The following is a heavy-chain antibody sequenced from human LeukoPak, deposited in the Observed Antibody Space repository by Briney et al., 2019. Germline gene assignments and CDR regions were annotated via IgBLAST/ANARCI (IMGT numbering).Heavy chain of an antibody. CDR1: GYTFTGYY. CDR2: INPNSGGT. V-gene: IGHV1-2*02. CDR3: ARGDIVFSTAMAAYDY. Sequence: ASVKVSCKASGYTFTGYYMHWVRQAPGQGLEWMGWINPNSGGTNYPQKFQGRVTMTRDTSISTAYMELSRLRSDDTAVYYCARGDIVFSTAMAAYDYWGRRTLVTVSS. J-gene: IGHJ4*02. D-gene: IGHD6-19*01.